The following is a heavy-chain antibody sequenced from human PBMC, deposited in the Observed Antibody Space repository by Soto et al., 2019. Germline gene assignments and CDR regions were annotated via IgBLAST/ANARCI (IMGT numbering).Heavy chain of an antibody. CDR2: ISFSSSTI. V-gene: IGHV3-48*02. CDR3: ARDNGMAGSFDP. Sequence: LRLSCAASGFTVSSNYMSWVRQAPGKGLEWVSYISFSSSTIFYADSVRGRFTISRDNAKSSLYLQMNALRDEDTAVYYCARDNGMAGSFDPWGQGTLVTVSS. D-gene: IGHD2-8*01. J-gene: IGHJ5*02. CDR1: GFTVSSNY.